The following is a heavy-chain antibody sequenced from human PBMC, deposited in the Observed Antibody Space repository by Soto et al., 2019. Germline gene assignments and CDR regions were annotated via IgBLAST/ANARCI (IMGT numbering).Heavy chain of an antibody. CDR1: GYIFTRYG. J-gene: IGHJ6*02. Sequence: QVHLVQSGAEVKKPGASVKVSCKTSGYIFTRYGISWVRQAPGQGLEWMGWISGYDGRTNFAQKVQDRVTMTTDTSTSTVYMELRSLSSDDTAVYYCAREGDVPYYYYGMDVWGQGTTVTVSS. D-gene: IGHD2-21*02. CDR2: ISGYDGRT. V-gene: IGHV1-18*01. CDR3: AREGDVPYYYYGMDV.